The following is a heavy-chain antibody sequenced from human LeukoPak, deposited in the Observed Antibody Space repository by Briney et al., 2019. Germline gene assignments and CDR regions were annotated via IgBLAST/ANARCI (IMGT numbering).Heavy chain of an antibody. J-gene: IGHJ6*03. Sequence: GGSLRLSCAASGFTFSNYWMHWVRQAPGKGLVWVSRINSDGINTSYADSVKGRFTISRDNAKNTLNLQMNSLRAEDTAVYYCARDLRYSSGWSPSGMDVWGKGTTVTVSS. D-gene: IGHD6-19*01. CDR2: INSDGINT. CDR1: GFTFSNYW. V-gene: IGHV3-74*01. CDR3: ARDLRYSSGWSPSGMDV.